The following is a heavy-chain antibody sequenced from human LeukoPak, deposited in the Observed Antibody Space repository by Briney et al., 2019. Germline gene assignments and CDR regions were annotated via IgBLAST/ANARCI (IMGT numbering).Heavy chain of an antibody. CDR1: GGSIISDY. D-gene: IGHD3-22*01. J-gene: IGHJ4*02. CDR2: ISYSGNT. Sequence: PSETLSLTCTVSGGSIISDYWSWIRQPPGKGLEWIGYISYSGNTNYNPSLKSRVTISIDTSENQFSLKLSSVTAADTAAYYCARGFGSSGDFDYWGQGTLVTVSS. V-gene: IGHV4-59*01. CDR3: ARGFGSSGDFDY.